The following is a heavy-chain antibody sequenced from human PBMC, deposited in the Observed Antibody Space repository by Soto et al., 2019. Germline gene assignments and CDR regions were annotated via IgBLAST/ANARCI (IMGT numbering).Heavy chain of an antibody. CDR3: ARGTRESWYSSSWRNWFDP. D-gene: IGHD6-13*01. CDR1: GGSISSGDYY. Sequence: QVQLQESGPGLVKPSQTLSLTCTVSGGSISSGDYYWSWIRQPPGKGLEWIGHIYYSGSTYYNPSLKSRVTISVDTSKNQFSLKLSSVTAADTAGYYCARGTRESWYSSSWRNWFDPWGQGTLVTVSS. J-gene: IGHJ5*02. CDR2: IYYSGST. V-gene: IGHV4-30-4*01.